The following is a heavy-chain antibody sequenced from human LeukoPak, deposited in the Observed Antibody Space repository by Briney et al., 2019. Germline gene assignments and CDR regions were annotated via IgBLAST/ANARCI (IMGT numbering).Heavy chain of an antibody. D-gene: IGHD6-13*01. J-gene: IGHJ4*02. Sequence: HPGGSLRLSCAASGFTFSSYAMHWVRQAPGKGLEWVAVISYDGSNKYYADSVKGRFTISRDNSKNTLYLQMNSLRAEDTAVYYCASPYSSSWSSRYYFDYWGQGTLVTVSS. CDR1: GFTFSSYA. CDR2: ISYDGSNK. CDR3: ASPYSSSWSSRYYFDY. V-gene: IGHV3-30-3*01.